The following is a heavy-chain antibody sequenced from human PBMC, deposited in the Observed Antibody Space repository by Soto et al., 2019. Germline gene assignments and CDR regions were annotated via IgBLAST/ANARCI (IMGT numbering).Heavy chain of an antibody. Sequence: SETLSLTCTACGGSISSSSYYWGWIRQPPEKGLEWIGSIFYSGSTYYNPSLKSRVTISVDTSKNQFSLKLSSVTAADTAVYYCARLKYCYDSSGYYYDYWGPGTLVTVSS. CDR1: GGSISSSSYY. V-gene: IGHV4-39*01. J-gene: IGHJ4*02. CDR2: IFYSGST. D-gene: IGHD3-22*01. CDR3: ARLKYCYDSSGYYYDY.